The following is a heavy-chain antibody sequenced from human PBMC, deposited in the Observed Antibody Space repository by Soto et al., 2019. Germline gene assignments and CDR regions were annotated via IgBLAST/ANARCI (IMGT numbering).Heavy chain of an antibody. CDR3: ARDSSGYYYRVGAFDI. V-gene: IGHV1-8*02. Sequence: ASVKVSCKAIGYSFTSHYMHWVRQATGQGLEWMGWMNPNSGNTGYAQKFQGRVTMTRNTFISTAYMELSSLRSEDTAVYYCARDSSGYYYRVGAFDIWGQGTMVTVSS. CDR2: MNPNSGNT. J-gene: IGHJ3*02. CDR1: GYSFTSHY. D-gene: IGHD3-22*01.